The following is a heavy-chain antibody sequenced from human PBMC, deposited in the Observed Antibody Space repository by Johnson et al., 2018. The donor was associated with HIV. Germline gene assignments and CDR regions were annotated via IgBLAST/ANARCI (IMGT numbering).Heavy chain of an antibody. Sequence: VQLVESGGGLVQPGGSLRLSCAASGFTVSSNYMSWVRQAPGKGLEWVSVIYSGGSRYYADSVKGRFTISRDNSKSTLYLQLNSLRAEDTAVYYCARDAHRTDDAFDIWGQGTTVIVSS. CDR1: GFTVSSNY. V-gene: IGHV3-66*01. D-gene: IGHD1-14*01. CDR3: ARDAHRTDDAFDI. CDR2: IYSGGSR. J-gene: IGHJ3*02.